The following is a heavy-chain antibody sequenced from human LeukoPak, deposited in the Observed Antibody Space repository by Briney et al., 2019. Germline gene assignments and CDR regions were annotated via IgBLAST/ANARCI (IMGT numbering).Heavy chain of an antibody. D-gene: IGHD4-17*01. CDR1: GGSIISSNYY. V-gene: IGHV4-39*07. Sequence: SETLSLTCSVSGGSIISSNYYWGWIRQPPGKGLEWIGNIYHSGSTYYNPSLKSRVTISVDTSKNQFSLKLSSVTAADTAVYYCARTPDYGDYVGWFDPWGQGTLVTVSS. CDR3: ARTPDYGDYVGWFDP. CDR2: IYHSGST. J-gene: IGHJ5*02.